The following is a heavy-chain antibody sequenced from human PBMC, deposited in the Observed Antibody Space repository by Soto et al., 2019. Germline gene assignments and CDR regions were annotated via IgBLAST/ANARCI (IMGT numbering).Heavy chain of an antibody. V-gene: IGHV4-38-2*02. D-gene: IGHD3-22*01. CDR2: ISPRGGT. CDR1: GYSLSGGYY. CDR3: TRDWGPSYYYDSTGCIPEY. J-gene: IGHJ4*02. Sequence: SDPLSLTCAVSGYSLSGGYYWGWIRQSPGKGLEWIGCISPRGGTYYNPSLKSRDTNSVDTSKNHFSLKLRSVSAAQTAVYCCTRDWGPSYYYDSTGCIPEYWGQGTQVTVSS.